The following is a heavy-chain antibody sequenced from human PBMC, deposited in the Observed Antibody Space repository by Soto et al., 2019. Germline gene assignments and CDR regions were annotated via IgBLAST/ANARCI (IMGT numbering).Heavy chain of an antibody. CDR3: ARALITMVRGTIPYYYYGMDV. V-gene: IGHV5-51*01. D-gene: IGHD3-10*01. Sequence: GEALKISCKGSGYSFTSYWIGSVRQMPGKGLEWMGIIYPGDSDTRYSPSFQGQVTISADKSISTAYLQWSSLKASDTAMYYCARALITMVRGTIPYYYYGMDVWGQGTTVTVSS. J-gene: IGHJ6*02. CDR2: IYPGDSDT. CDR1: GYSFTSYW.